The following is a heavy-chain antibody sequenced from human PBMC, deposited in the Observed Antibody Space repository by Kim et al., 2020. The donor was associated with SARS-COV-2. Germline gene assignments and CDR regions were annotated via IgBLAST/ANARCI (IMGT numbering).Heavy chain of an antibody. CDR2: IHCGGGRT. CDR3: AAGQSCGGRLCYSAGDY. J-gene: IGHJ4*02. D-gene: IGHD2-15*01. Sequence: GGSLRLSCAASGFTFDIYAMSWVRQAPGKGPEWVSVIHCGGGRTFYADSVKDRFTISRDNSRTTVDLQMNSLRVEDTAVYYCAAGQSCGGRLCYSAGDYWGQGTLVTVSS. V-gene: IGHV3-23*03. CDR1: GFTFDIYA.